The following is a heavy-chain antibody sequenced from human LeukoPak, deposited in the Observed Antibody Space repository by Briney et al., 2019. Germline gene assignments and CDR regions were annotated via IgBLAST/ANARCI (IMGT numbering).Heavy chain of an antibody. CDR2: INHGGST. D-gene: IGHD2-15*01. J-gene: IGHJ6*02. CDR1: GGSFSGYY. CDR3: ARGVIVVVVAANYYYYYGMDV. V-gene: IGHV4-34*01. Sequence: PSETLSLTCAVYGGSFSGYYWSWIRQPPGKGLEWIGEINHGGSTNYNPSLKSRVTISVDTSKNQFSLKLSSVTAADTAVYYCARGVIVVVVAANYYYYYGMDVWGQGTTVTVSS.